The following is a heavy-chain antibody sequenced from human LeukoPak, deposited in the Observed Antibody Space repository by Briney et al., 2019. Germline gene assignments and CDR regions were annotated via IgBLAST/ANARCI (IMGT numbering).Heavy chain of an antibody. V-gene: IGHV1-46*01. D-gene: IGHD6-13*01. J-gene: IGHJ5*02. Sequence: ASVKVSCKASGYTFTSYYMHWVRQAPGQGLEWMGIINPSGGSTSYAQKFQGRVTMTRDTSTSTVYMELSSLRSEDTAMYYCASGRYSTQGWFDPWGQGTLVTVSS. CDR3: ASGRYSTQGWFDP. CDR1: GYTFTSYY. CDR2: INPSGGST.